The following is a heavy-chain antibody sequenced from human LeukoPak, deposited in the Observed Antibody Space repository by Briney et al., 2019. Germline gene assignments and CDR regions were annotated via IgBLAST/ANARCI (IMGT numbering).Heavy chain of an antibody. V-gene: IGHV3-74*01. CDR3: ARVVFGDYFDY. Sequence: GGSLRLSCAASGFTFSNYRMHWVRQAPGKGLVWVSRINTDGSRTTYADSVKGRFTISRDNAKNTLYLQMNGLRAEDTAVYYCARVVFGDYFDYWGQGTLVTVSS. J-gene: IGHJ4*02. CDR2: INTDGSRT. D-gene: IGHD3-10*01. CDR1: GFTFSNYR.